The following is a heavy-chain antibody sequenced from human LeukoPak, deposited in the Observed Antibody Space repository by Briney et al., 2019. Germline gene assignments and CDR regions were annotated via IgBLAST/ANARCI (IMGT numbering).Heavy chain of an antibody. J-gene: IGHJ6*03. CDR1: GFTFSSYG. Sequence: GGSLRLSCAASGFTFSSYGMHWVRQAPGKGLEWVSYISSGGSTIYYADSVKGRFTISRDNAKNSLYLQMNSLRAEDTAVYYCARPQGYYYYMDVWGKGTTVTVSS. CDR2: ISSGGSTI. V-gene: IGHV3-48*04. CDR3: ARPQGYYYYMDV.